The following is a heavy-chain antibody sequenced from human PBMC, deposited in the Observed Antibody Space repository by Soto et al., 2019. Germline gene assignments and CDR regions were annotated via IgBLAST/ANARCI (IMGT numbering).Heavy chain of an antibody. CDR2: IYSGGSGGST. Sequence: EVQLVETGGGLIQPGGSLRLSCAASGFTVSSNYMSWVRQAPGKGLEWVSFIYSGGSGGSTYYADSVQGRFTISRDNSKNTLYLQMNSLRAEDTAVYYCARGDFDCWGQGTLVTVSS. CDR3: ARGDFDC. J-gene: IGHJ4*02. CDR1: GFTVSSNY. V-gene: IGHV3-53*02.